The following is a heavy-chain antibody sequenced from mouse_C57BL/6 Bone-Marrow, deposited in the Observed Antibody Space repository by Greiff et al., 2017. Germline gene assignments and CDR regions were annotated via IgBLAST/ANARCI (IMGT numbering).Heavy chain of an antibody. V-gene: IGHV1-39*01. D-gene: IGHD2-1*01. CDR3: ARAYGNYPAWFAY. CDR2: INPNYGTT. J-gene: IGHJ3*01. CDR1: GYSFTDYN. Sequence: EVKLMESGPELVKPGASVKISCKASGYSFTDYNMNWVKQSNGKSLEWIGVINPNYGTTSYNQKFKGKATLTVDQSSSTAYMQLNSLTSEDSAVYYCARAYGNYPAWFAYWGQGTLVTVSA.